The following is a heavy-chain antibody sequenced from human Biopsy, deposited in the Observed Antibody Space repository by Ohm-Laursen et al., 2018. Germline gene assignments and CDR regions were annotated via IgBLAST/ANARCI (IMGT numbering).Heavy chain of an antibody. V-gene: IGHV4-59*01. CDR3: ARATNSTGWPYYYFYGMDV. CDR2: IYYSGST. CDR1: GGSISSDY. Sequence: GTLSLTCTVSGGSISSDYWSWIRQTPGKGLEWIGYIYYSGSTNYNPPLKSRVTISVDTSKNQFSLRLNSVTAADTAVYHCARATNSTGWPYYYFYGMDVWGQGTTVTVSS. D-gene: IGHD2/OR15-2a*01. J-gene: IGHJ6*02.